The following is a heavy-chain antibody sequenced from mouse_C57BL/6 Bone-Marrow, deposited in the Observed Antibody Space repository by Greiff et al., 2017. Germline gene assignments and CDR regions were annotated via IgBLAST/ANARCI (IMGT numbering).Heavy chain of an antibody. CDR1: GFTFSSYG. CDR3: ARRPLGSSYGYFDV. J-gene: IGHJ1*03. D-gene: IGHD1-1*01. Sequence: EVQLVESGGDLVKPGGSLKLSCAASGFTFSSYGMSWVRQTPDKRLEWVATISSGGSYTYYPDSVKGRFTISRDNAKNTLYLQMSSLKSEDTAMYYCARRPLGSSYGYFDVWGTGTTVTVSS. V-gene: IGHV5-6*01. CDR2: ISSGGSYT.